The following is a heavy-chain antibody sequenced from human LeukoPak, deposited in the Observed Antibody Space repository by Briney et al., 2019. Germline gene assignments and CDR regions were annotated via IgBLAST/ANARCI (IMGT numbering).Heavy chain of an antibody. Sequence: SSETLSLTCAVYGGSFSGYYWSWIRQPPGKGLEWIGYIYYSGSTYYNPSLKSRVTISVDTSKNQFSLKLSSVTAADTAVYYCAREVVVVPASRYFDYWGQGTLVTVSS. CDR1: GGSFSGYY. CDR3: AREVVVVPASRYFDY. CDR2: IYYSGST. V-gene: IGHV4-34*09. D-gene: IGHD2-2*01. J-gene: IGHJ4*02.